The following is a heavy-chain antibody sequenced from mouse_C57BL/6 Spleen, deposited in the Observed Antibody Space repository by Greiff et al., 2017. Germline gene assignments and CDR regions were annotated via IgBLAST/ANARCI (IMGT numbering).Heavy chain of an antibody. CDR1: GFTFSDYG. J-gene: IGHJ1*03. V-gene: IGHV5-17*01. CDR3: ARRYYGSSYGYFDV. D-gene: IGHD1-1*01. Sequence: DVKLVESGGGLVKPGGSLKLSCAASGFTFSDYGMHWVRQAPEKGLEWVAYISSGSSTIYYADTVKGRFTISRDNAKNTLFLQMTNLRSEDTAMYYCARRYYGSSYGYFDVWGTGTTVTVSS. CDR2: ISSGSSTI.